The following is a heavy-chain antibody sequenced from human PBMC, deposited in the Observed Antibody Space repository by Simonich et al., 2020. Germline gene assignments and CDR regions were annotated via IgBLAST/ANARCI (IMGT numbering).Heavy chain of an antibody. CDR3: ARVPGIYYYYGMDV. CDR2: INPKSGGT. CDR1: GYTFTGYY. Sequence: GSEVKKPGASVKVSCKASGYTFTGYYMHWVRKAPGQGLGWMGRINPKSGGTNYAQKFQGRVTMTRDTSISTAYMELSRLRSDDTAVYYCARVPGIYYYYGMDVWGQGTTVTVSS. D-gene: IGHD3-10*01. V-gene: IGHV1-2*06. J-gene: IGHJ6*02.